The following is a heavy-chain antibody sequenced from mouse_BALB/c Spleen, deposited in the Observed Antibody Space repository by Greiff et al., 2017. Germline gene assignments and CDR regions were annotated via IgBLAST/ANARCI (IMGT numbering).Heavy chain of an antibody. Sequence: EVMLVESGGGLVQPGGSRKLSCAASGFTFSSFGMHWVRQAPEKGLEWVAYISSGSSTIYYADTVKGRFTISSDNPKNTLFLQMTSLRSEDTAMYYCARLLRLGAMDYWGQGTSVTVSS. CDR2: ISSGSSTI. CDR3: ARLLRLGAMDY. CDR1: GFTFSSFG. J-gene: IGHJ4*01. V-gene: IGHV5-17*02. D-gene: IGHD1-2*01.